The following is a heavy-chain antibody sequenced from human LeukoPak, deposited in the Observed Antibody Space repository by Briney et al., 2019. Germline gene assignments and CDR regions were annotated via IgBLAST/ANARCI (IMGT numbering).Heavy chain of an antibody. Sequence: ASVKVSCKASGYTFTGYYIHWVRQAPGQGLEWMGWINPNSGDTNYAQKFQGRVTMTRDTSISTAYMELSRLRSDDTAVYYCARGQRELRWYYWGQGTLVTVSS. J-gene: IGHJ4*02. CDR3: ARGQRELRWYY. D-gene: IGHD4-23*01. CDR2: INPNSGDT. V-gene: IGHV1-2*02. CDR1: GYTFTGYY.